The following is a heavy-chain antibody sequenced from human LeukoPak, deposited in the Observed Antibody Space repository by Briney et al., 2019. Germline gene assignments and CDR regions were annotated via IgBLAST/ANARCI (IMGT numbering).Heavy chain of an antibody. CDR2: ISAYNGNT. J-gene: IGHJ5*02. CDR1: GYTFTSYG. CDR3: AREIVDSSGYYPGDP. Sequence: GASVKVSCKASGYTFTSYGISWVRQAPGQGLEWMGWISAYNGNTNYAQKLQGRVTMTTDTSTSTAYMWLRSLRSDDTAVYYCAREIVDSSGYYPGDPWGQGTLVTVSS. V-gene: IGHV1-18*01. D-gene: IGHD3-22*01.